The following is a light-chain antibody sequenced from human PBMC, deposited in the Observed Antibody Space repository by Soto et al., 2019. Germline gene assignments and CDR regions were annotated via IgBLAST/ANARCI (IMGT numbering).Light chain of an antibody. V-gene: IGKV3-15*01. CDR2: GAS. CDR1: QGVSSN. J-gene: IGKJ3*01. Sequence: EIAMTQSPATLSVSPGERAILSCRTSQGVSSNLAWYQQKPGLPPRRLIYGASTRATGIPARCSGGGSGTDVVIPISSRQSEDFVVYYGQQYDNVPPFTVGAGTNVGIK. CDR3: QQYDNVPPFT.